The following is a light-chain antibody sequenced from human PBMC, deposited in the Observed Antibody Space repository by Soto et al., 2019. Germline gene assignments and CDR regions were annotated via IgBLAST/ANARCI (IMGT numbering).Light chain of an antibody. CDR1: SSDIGAGYD. Sequence: QSVLTQPPSVSRAPGQRVTISFTGSSSDIGAGYDVHCYQQLPGTAPILLIYSTSNPPSGVPDRFSASKSGTSASLAISGLQAVNETDYYWQSYDSSLSAYVFGTGTKVTGL. CDR2: STS. V-gene: IGLV1-40*01. J-gene: IGLJ1*01. CDR3: QSYDSSLSAYV.